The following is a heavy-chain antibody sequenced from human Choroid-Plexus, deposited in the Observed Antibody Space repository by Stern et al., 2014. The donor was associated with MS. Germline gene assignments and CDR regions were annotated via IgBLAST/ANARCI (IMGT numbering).Heavy chain of an antibody. CDR1: GFTFGSCA. CDR3: AKDRQYLTYFFDH. D-gene: IGHD2/OR15-2a*01. Sequence: VQLVESGGALVHPGRPLGFSCVVSGFTFGSCAMHWVRQAPGKGLEWVAGVSYDGSNKYYADSVKGRFTISRDNSQNTLYMQMSSLRPEDTAVYYCAKDRQYLTYFFDHWGQGSLVTVSS. J-gene: IGHJ5*02. V-gene: IGHV3-30*18. CDR2: VSYDGSNK.